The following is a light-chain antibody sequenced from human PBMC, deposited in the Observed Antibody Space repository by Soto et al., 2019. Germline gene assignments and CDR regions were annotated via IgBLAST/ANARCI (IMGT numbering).Light chain of an antibody. J-gene: IGLJ1*01. Sequence: QSALTQPACVSGSPGQSITISCTGTSSDVGGYNYVSWYQQHPGKAPKLMIYDVSNRPSGVSNRFSGCKSGNTASLTISGLQDEVEADYYCSSYTSSSTYVFGTATKLPVL. CDR1: SSDVGGYNY. V-gene: IGLV2-14*01. CDR2: DVS. CDR3: SSYTSSSTYV.